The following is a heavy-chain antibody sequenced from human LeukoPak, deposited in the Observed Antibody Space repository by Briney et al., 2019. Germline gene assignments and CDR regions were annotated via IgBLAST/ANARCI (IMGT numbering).Heavy chain of an antibody. D-gene: IGHD3-22*01. J-gene: IGHJ6*03. CDR2: IYHSGSS. CDR3: ARETPRGGYLMDV. Sequence: TSETLSLTCAVSGGSISSSNWWSWVRPPPGKGLEWIGEIYHSGSSNYNPSLKSRVTISVDKSKNQFSLKLTSVTAADTAVYYCARETPRGGYLMDVWSKGTTVTVSS. V-gene: IGHV4-4*02. CDR1: GGSISSSNW.